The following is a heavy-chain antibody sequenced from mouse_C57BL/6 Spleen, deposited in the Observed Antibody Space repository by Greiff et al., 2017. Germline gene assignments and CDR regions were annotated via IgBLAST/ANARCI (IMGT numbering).Heavy chain of an antibody. V-gene: IGHV1-61*01. CDR3: AREEGPLDFDV. Sequence: VQLQQPGAELVRPGSSVKLSCKASGYTFTSYWMDWVKQRPGQGLEWIGNIYPSDSENHYNQKFKDKATLTVDKSSSTAYMQLSSLTSEDSAVYYCAREEGPLDFDVWGTGTTVTVSS. CDR2: IYPSDSEN. CDR1: GYTFTSYW. J-gene: IGHJ1*03.